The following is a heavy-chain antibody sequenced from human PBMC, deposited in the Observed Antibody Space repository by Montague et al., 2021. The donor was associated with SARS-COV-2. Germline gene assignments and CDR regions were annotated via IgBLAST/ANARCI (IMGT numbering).Heavy chain of an antibody. CDR2: IFWDDGK. V-gene: IGHV2-5*02. CDR3: AHQYYDDVWGSDRPDYFDY. J-gene: IGHJ4*02. CDR1: GFSLSTGGVG. Sequence: PALVKPTQTLTLTCSFSGFSLSTGGVGVDWIRQSQGKGVEWLGVIFWDDGKRYNPTLKTRLTIAKGTSQNQVVITLTDMGPADTATYLCAHQYYDDVWGSDRPDYFDYWGQGTIVTVSS. D-gene: IGHD3-16*02.